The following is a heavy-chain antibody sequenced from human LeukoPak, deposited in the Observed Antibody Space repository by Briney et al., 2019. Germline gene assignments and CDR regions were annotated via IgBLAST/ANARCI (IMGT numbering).Heavy chain of an antibody. CDR1: GFTFSSYE. CDR3: ARDPHGYSSSSNWFDP. V-gene: IGHV3-48*03. Sequence: PGGSLRLSCAASGFTFSSYEMNWVRQAPGKGLEWVSYISSSGSTIYYADSVKGRFTISRDNAKNSLYLQMNSLRAEDTAVYYCARDPHGYSSSSNWFDPWGKGTLVTVSS. D-gene: IGHD6-13*01. CDR2: ISSSGSTI. J-gene: IGHJ5*02.